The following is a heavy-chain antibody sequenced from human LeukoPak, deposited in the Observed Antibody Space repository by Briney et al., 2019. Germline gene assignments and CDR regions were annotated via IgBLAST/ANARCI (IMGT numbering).Heavy chain of an antibody. CDR1: GYTFVDYY. Sequence: GASVKVSCKPSGYTFVDYYIHWVRQAPGQGLEWMGWINPNTGDTQYAQKFQGWVTMTGDTSISTAYMELKRLKSDDTAVYYCHVVMGDDDSGWWFDYWGQGTLFIVSS. CDR2: INPNTGDT. J-gene: IGHJ4*02. CDR3: HVVMGDDDSGWWFDY. V-gene: IGHV1-2*04. D-gene: IGHD6-13*01.